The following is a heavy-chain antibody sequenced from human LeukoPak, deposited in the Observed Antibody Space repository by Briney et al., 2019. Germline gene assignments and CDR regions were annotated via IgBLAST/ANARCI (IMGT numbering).Heavy chain of an antibody. V-gene: IGHV4-4*02. J-gene: IGHJ3*02. CDR2: IYHAGIT. D-gene: IGHD3-22*01. CDR1: GDSISSSYW. Sequence: SGTLSLTCYVSGDSISSSYWWTWVRQPPGKGLQWIGEIYHAGITNYKSTLKSRVTISVDTSKNQFSLKLSSVTAADTAVYYCARVYYYDSSGGYDDAFDIWGQGTMVTVSS. CDR3: ARVYYYDSSGGYDDAFDI.